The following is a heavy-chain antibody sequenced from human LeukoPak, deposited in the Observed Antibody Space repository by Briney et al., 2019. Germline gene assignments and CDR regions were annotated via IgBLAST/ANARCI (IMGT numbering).Heavy chain of an antibody. CDR3: ARDKGMRGSHYYFDY. D-gene: IGHD2-15*01. V-gene: IGHV1-46*01. CDR1: GYTFTSYA. J-gene: IGHJ4*02. Sequence: ASVKVSCKASGYTFTSYAMHWVRQAPGQGLDWMGIISPGDDITTYAQRFRGRVTMTRDTSTSTVYMELSSLRSEDTAVYYCARDKGMRGSHYYFDYWGQGTLVTVSS. CDR2: ISPGDDIT.